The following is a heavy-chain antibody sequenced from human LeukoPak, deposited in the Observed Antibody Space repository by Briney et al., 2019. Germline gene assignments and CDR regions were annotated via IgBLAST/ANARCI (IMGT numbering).Heavy chain of an antibody. Sequence: SETLSLTCAVYGGSLSGYYWSWIRQPPGKGLEWIGEINHSGSTNYNPSLKSRVTISVDTSKNQFSLKLSSVTAADTAVYYCASTRITIFGVVIKGLDYWGQGTLVTVSS. CDR2: INHSGST. CDR1: GGSLSGYY. D-gene: IGHD3-3*01. CDR3: ASTRITIFGVVIKGLDY. V-gene: IGHV4-34*01. J-gene: IGHJ4*02.